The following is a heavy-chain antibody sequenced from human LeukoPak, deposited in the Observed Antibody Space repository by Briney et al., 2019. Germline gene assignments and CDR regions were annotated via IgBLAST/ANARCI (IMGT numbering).Heavy chain of an antibody. CDR1: GFTFSSCA. CDR3: TRVGYIDEGIDY. V-gene: IGHV3-23*01. J-gene: IGHJ4*02. CDR2: ISGSGTST. D-gene: IGHD5-24*01. Sequence: GGSLRLSCAASGFTFSSCAMSWVRQAPGKGLEWVSGISGSGTSTYYADSVKGRFTISRDNSKNTLYLQMNSLRAEDTAIYYCTRVGYIDEGIDYWGQGTLVTVSS.